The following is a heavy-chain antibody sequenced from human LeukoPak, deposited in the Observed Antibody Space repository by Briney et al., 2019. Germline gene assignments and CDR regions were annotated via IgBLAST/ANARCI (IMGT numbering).Heavy chain of an antibody. CDR2: LRNKANSYIT. D-gene: IGHD3-22*01. CDR3: AREGDSSGPDFEY. J-gene: IGHJ4*02. V-gene: IGHV3-72*01. Sequence: GGPLRLPFETSGFTLSDSNMNGAPRAPGKGREGVGRLRNKANSYITDYAASVKGRFTISRDDSKKSLYLQMNSLKTEDTAVYYCAREGDSSGPDFEYWGQGALVTVSS. CDR1: GFTLSDSN.